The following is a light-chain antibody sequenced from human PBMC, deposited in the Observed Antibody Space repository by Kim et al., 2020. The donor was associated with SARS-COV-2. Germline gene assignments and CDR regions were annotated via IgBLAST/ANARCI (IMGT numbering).Light chain of an antibody. CDR3: QQKYISPFA. Sequence: DIQMTQSPSSLSASVGDRVTITCRTSQNINSHLNWYHQKPGRAPKLLIYAAFTLQGGVPSRFSGSGSETDFTLTISSLQPGDFATYFCQQKYISPFAFGPGAKVDS. V-gene: IGKV1-39*01. CDR2: AAF. J-gene: IGKJ3*01. CDR1: QNINSH.